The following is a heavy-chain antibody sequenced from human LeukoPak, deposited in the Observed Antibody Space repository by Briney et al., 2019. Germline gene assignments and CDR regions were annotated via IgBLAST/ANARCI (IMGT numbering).Heavy chain of an antibody. D-gene: IGHD6-19*01. CDR2: ISSSGSTR. CDR1: GFIVSGNH. CDR3: ARDREAVAGTEGY. J-gene: IGHJ4*02. Sequence: GGSLRLSCAVSGFIVSGNHINWVRQAPGKGLEWVSYISSSGSTRYYSDSVKGRFTISRDNAKNSLYLQMNSLSPDDTAVYYCARDREAVAGTEGYWGQGTLVTVSS. V-gene: IGHV3-11*01.